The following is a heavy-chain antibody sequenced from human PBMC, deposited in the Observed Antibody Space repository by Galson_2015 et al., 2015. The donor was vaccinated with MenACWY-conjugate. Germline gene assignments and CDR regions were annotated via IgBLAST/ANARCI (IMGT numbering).Heavy chain of an antibody. CDR1: GFTFSNYN. Sequence: SLRLSCAASGFTFSNYNMNWVRQTPGKGLVWVSCISSTGSYIYYADSLKGRFTISRDNAKNSLYLQMNSLTSEDTAVYYCAKGTTASRPNWSDPWGQGTLVTVSS. D-gene: IGHD6-6*01. CDR3: AKGTTASRPNWSDP. V-gene: IGHV3-21*01. CDR2: ISSTGSYI. J-gene: IGHJ5*02.